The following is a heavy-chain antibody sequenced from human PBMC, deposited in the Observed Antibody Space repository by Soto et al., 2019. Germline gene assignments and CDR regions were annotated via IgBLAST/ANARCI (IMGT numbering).Heavy chain of an antibody. CDR3: ATTYYFGSGSAY. CDR2: IYYSGST. CDR1: GGSISSSSYY. Sequence: QLQLQESGPGLVKPSETLSLTCTVSGGSISSSSYYWGWIRQPPGKGLEWIGSIYYSGSTYYNPSPNTRVTISADTSKHQFSLQLSSVTAADTAVYYCATTYYFGSGSAYWGQGTLVTVSS. J-gene: IGHJ4*02. V-gene: IGHV4-39*01. D-gene: IGHD3-10*01.